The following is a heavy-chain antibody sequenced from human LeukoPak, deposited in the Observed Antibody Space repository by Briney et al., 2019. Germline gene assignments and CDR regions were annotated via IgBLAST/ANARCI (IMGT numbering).Heavy chain of an antibody. CDR2: INHSGST. CDR1: GGSFSGYY. V-gene: IGHV4-34*01. J-gene: IGHJ4*02. CDR3: ARLEMATITY. Sequence: PSETLSLTCAVYGGSFSGYYWSWIRQPPGKGLEWIGEINHSGSTNYNPSLKSRVTISVDTSKNQFSLKLSSVTAADTAAYYCARLEMATITYWGQGTLVTVSS. D-gene: IGHD5-24*01.